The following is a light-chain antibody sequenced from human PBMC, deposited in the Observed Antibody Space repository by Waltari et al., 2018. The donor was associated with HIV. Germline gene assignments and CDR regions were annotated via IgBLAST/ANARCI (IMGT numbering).Light chain of an antibody. CDR2: GVS. CDR3: SSDAGGNNVV. CDR1: SSDVGEYSS. Sequence: QSALTQPPSASGSPGQSVTISCTGTSSDVGEYSSVSWYQQHPGKVPKVIIFGVSKRPAGAPYRCSASKSGNTAFLTVFGLQAEDEAEYYCSSDAGGNNVVFGGGTKLTVL. V-gene: IGLV2-8*01. J-gene: IGLJ2*01.